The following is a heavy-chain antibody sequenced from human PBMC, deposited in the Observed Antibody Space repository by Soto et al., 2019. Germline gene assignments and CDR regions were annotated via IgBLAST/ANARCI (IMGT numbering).Heavy chain of an antibody. J-gene: IGHJ4*02. CDR3: ARDLGIAAAGSDFDY. Sequence: GASVKVSCKASGYTFTNYGINRGRQAPGQGLEWMGWISAYNGNTNYAQKLQGRVTMTTDTSTSTAYMELRSLRSDDTAVYYCARDLGIAAAGSDFDYWGQGTLVTVSS. CDR1: GYTFTNYG. V-gene: IGHV1-18*01. D-gene: IGHD6-13*01. CDR2: ISAYNGNT.